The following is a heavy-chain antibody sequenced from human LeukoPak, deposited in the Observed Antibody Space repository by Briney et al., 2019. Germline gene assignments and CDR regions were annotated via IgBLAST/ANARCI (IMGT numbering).Heavy chain of an antibody. CDR1: GSTVRSNY. CDR3: ASSPGDYDILTGYYSTRFYGMDV. CDR2: IYRGDST. J-gene: IGHJ6*02. V-gene: IGHV3-53*01. Sequence: PGGSLRLSCAASGSTVRSNYMSWVRQAPGKGLEWVSVIYRGDSTEYADSVKGRFSISRDNSKEMVYLQMNSLRAEDTAVYYCASSPGDYDILTGYYSTRFYGMDVWGQGTTVTVPS. D-gene: IGHD3-9*01.